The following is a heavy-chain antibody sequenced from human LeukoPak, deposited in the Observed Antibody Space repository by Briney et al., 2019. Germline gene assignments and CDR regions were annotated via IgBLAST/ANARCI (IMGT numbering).Heavy chain of an antibody. D-gene: IGHD2-2*01. J-gene: IGHJ6*03. V-gene: IGHV1-24*01. CDR2: FDPEDGET. Sequence: WASVKVSCKVSGYTLTELSMHWVRQAPGKGREWMGGFDPEDGETIYAQKFQGRVTMTEDTSTDTAYMELSSLRSEDTAVYYCEIRDIVVVPAAIDSQYYYMDVWGKGTTVTVSS. CDR3: EIRDIVVVPAAIDSQYYYMDV. CDR1: GYTLTELS.